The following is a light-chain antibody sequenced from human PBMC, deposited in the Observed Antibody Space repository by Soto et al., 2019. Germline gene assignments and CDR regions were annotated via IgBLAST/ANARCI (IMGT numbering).Light chain of an antibody. CDR2: DAS. Sequence: DIQMTQSPSTLSASVGDRVTLTCRASQSISSWLAWYQQKPGKAPKLLIYDASSLESGVPSRFSGSGSGTDFTLTISSLEPEDCAIYYCQQRQYWPPITFGQGTRLEIK. J-gene: IGKJ5*01. CDR3: QQRQYWPPIT. CDR1: QSISSW. V-gene: IGKV1-5*01.